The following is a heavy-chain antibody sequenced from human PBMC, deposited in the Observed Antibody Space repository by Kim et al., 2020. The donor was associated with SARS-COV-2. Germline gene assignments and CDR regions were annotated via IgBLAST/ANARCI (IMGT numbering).Heavy chain of an antibody. CDR2: IAYAGSNK. Sequence: SYYPECPRQAPGTGRQGMNIIAYAGSNKNYASAVESRFTLSRDNSKNTLYLQMNSLRAEDTAVYYCARAYYDSSGYYFDYWGQGTLVTVSS. V-gene: IGHV3-30*04. J-gene: IGHJ4*02. CDR1: SYY. D-gene: IGHD3-22*01. CDR3: ARAYYDSSGYYFDY.